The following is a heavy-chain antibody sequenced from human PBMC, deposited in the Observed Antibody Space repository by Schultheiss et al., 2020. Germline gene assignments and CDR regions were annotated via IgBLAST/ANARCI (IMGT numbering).Heavy chain of an antibody. CDR1: GYTFTSYD. J-gene: IGHJ3*02. V-gene: IGHV1-8*01. D-gene: IGHD2-8*01. CDR3: ATVKVYAIYAFDI. Sequence: ASVKVSCKASGYTFTSYDINWVRQATGQGLEWMGWMNPNSGNTGYAQKFQGRVTMTRNTSISTAYMELSSLRSEDTAVYYCATVKVYAIYAFDIWGQGTMVTVSS. CDR2: MNPNSGNT.